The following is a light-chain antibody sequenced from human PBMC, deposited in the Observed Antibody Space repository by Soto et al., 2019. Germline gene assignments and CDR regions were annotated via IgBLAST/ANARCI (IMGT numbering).Light chain of an antibody. CDR3: AAWDDSLNGHVV. CDR1: SSNIGSNT. V-gene: IGLV1-44*01. CDR2: INN. J-gene: IGLJ2*01. Sequence: QSVLTQPPSASGTPGQRVTISCSGSSSNIGSNTVNWYQQLPVTAPKLLIYINNQRPSGVPDRSSGSKSGTSASLAISGLPSEDEADYYCAAWDDSLNGHVVFGGGTKLTVL.